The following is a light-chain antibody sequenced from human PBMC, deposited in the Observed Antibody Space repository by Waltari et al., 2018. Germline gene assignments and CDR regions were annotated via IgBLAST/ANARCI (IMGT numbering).Light chain of an antibody. CDR1: QSLVHSDGNTY. J-gene: IGKJ1*01. CDR2: KVS. V-gene: IGKV2-30*02. CDR3: MQGTHLLS. Sequence: DVVMTQSPLSLPVTLGQPASISCRSSQSLVHSDGNTYLNWFQQRPGQSPRRLIYKVSNRDSGVPDRFSGSGSGTDFTLKISRVEAEDVGVYYCMQGTHLLSFGQGTKVEIK.